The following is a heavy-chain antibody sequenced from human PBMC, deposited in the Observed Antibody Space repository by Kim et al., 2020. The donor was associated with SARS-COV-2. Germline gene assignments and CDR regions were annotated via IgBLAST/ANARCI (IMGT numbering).Heavy chain of an antibody. CDR2: ISYDGSNK. CDR3: AKDVRGYEIDDVFDI. Sequence: GGSLRLSCAASGFTFSSYGMHWVRQAPGKGLEWVAVISYDGSNKYYADSVKGRFTISRDNSKNTLYLQMNSLRAEDTAVYYCAKDVRGYEIDDVFDIWG. CDR1: GFTFSSYG. V-gene: IGHV3-30*18. J-gene: IGHJ3*02. D-gene: IGHD3-16*01.